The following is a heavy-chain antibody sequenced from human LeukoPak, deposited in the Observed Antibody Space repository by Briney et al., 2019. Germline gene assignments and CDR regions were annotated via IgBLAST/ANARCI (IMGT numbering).Heavy chain of an antibody. V-gene: IGHV3-49*04. Sequence: PGGSLRLSCAASGFTFSSYGMHWVRQAPGKGLEWVGFIRSKAYGGTTEYAASVKGRFTISRDDSKSIAYLQMNSLKTEDTAVYYCTREKLTLSSGGDYWGQGTLVTVSS. D-gene: IGHD6-19*01. J-gene: IGHJ4*02. CDR3: TREKLTLSSGGDY. CDR2: IRSKAYGGTT. CDR1: GFTFSSYG.